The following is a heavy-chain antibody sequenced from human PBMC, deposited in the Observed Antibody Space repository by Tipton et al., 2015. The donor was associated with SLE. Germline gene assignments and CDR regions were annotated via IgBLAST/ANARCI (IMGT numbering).Heavy chain of an antibody. Sequence: SLRLSCAASGFIFSRYAMHWVRQAPGKGLDWVALIWYDGSNKYYADSVKGRFTISRDNSKNTLYLQMNSLRAEDTAVYYCAGQLSYYYGMDVWGQGTTVTVSS. D-gene: IGHD6-13*01. V-gene: IGHV3-30*04. J-gene: IGHJ6*02. CDR2: IWYDGSNK. CDR1: GFIFSRYA. CDR3: AGQLSYYYGMDV.